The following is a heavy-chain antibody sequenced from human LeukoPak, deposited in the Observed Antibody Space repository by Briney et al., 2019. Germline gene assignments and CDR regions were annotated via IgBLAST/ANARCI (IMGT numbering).Heavy chain of an antibody. Sequence: GGSLRLSCAASGFTFSRYGMHWVRRAPDKGLEWVAVISYDGSNRYYADSVKGRFTISRDNSKNTLYLQMNSLRAEDTAVYFCAKEDSYNWNHLDSWGQGTLVTVSS. D-gene: IGHD1-14*01. CDR2: ISYDGSNR. J-gene: IGHJ4*02. CDR1: GFTFSRYG. CDR3: AKEDSYNWNHLDS. V-gene: IGHV3-30*18.